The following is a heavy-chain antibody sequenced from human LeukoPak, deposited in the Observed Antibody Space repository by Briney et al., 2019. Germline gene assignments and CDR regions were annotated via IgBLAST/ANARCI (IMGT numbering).Heavy chain of an antibody. CDR2: ITSYSTNF. J-gene: IGHJ4*02. D-gene: IGHD3-16*01. CDR1: GFTFNNYS. Sequence: PGGSLRLSCAASGFTFNNYSIHWVRQAPGKGLKWVSSITSYSTNFSYEYSVKGRFTTDRDNSTNSMYLQITSLKVEATDVYYCARDPLGFDLWGQGTLVTVPS. CDR3: ARDPLGFDL. V-gene: IGHV3-21*01.